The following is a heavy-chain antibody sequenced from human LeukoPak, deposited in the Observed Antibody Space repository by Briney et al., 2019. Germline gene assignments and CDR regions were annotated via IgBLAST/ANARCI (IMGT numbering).Heavy chain of an antibody. D-gene: IGHD2-2*01. J-gene: IGHJ4*02. CDR3: ARDPASAWAA. V-gene: IGHV3-23*01. Sequence: GGSLRLSCAASGFTFSSSGMHWVRQAPGKGLEWVSAISGSGGSTYYADSVKGRFTISRDNSKNTLYLQMNSLRAEDTAVYYCARDPASAWAAWGQGTLVTVSS. CDR2: ISGSGGST. CDR1: GFTFSSSG.